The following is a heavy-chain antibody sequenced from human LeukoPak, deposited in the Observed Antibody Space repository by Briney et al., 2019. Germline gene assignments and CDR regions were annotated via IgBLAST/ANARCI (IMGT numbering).Heavy chain of an antibody. J-gene: IGHJ4*02. CDR3: ARRAQWPLLFWDY. Sequence: SETLSLTCTVSGGSISSYYWSWIRQPPGKGLEWIGYIYYSGSTNYNPSLKSRVTISVDTSKNQFSLKLSSVTAADTAVYYCARRAQWPLLFWDYWGQGTLVTVSS. CDR1: GGSISSYY. V-gene: IGHV4-59*01. D-gene: IGHD6-19*01. CDR2: IYYSGST.